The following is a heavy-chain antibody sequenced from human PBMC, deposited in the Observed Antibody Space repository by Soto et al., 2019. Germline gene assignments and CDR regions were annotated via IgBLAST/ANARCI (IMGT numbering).Heavy chain of an antibody. CDR1: GYTFTSYG. CDR2: ISAYNGNT. Sequence: ASVKVSCKASGYTFTSYGISWVRQAPGQGLEWMGWISAYNGNTNYAQKLQGRVTMTTDTSTSTAYMELRSLRSDDTAVYYCARDTYYDFWSGYRKDAFDIWGQGTMVTVSS. V-gene: IGHV1-18*01. J-gene: IGHJ3*02. D-gene: IGHD3-3*01. CDR3: ARDTYYDFWSGYRKDAFDI.